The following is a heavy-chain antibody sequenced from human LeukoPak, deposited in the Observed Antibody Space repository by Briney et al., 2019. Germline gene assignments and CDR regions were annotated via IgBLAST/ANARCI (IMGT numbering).Heavy chain of an antibody. D-gene: IGHD2-21*01. V-gene: IGHV4-38-2*01. CDR1: GYSISSGYY. CDR3: ARPDKYCGGDCYSNAFDI. CDR2: IYHSGST. J-gene: IGHJ3*02. Sequence: SETLSLTCAVSGYSISSGYYWGWIRQPPGKGLEWIGSIYHSGSTYYNPSLKSRVTISVDTSKNQFSLKLSSVTAADTAVYYCARPDKYCGGDCYSNAFDIWGQGTMVTVSP.